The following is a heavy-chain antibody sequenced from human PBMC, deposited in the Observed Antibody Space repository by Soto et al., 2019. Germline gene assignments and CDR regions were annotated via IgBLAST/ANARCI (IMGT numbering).Heavy chain of an antibody. CDR2: IYYSGST. J-gene: IGHJ4*02. Sequence: SETLSLTCTVSGGSISSGGYYWSWIRQHPWKGLEWIGYIYYSGSTYYNPSLKSRVTISVDISKNQFSLKLSSVTAADTAVYYCARSGYSYGPNPLLYWGQGTLVTVS. V-gene: IGHV4-31*02. D-gene: IGHD5-18*01. CDR1: GGSISSGGYY. CDR3: ARSGYSYGPNPLLY.